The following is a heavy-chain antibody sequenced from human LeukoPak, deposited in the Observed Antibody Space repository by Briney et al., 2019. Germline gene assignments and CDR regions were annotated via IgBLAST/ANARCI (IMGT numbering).Heavy chain of an antibody. J-gene: IGHJ5*02. Sequence: SETLSLTCTVSGGSINNYYWTWIRQPPGKGLEWIRYIYYSGSINYNPSLKSRVTISLDTSKNQFSLTLTSVTAADTAVYYCARDQVLAVAGKGNWFDPWGQGTLVTVSS. CDR2: IYYSGSI. D-gene: IGHD6-19*01. CDR1: GGSINNYY. V-gene: IGHV4-59*01. CDR3: ARDQVLAVAGKGNWFDP.